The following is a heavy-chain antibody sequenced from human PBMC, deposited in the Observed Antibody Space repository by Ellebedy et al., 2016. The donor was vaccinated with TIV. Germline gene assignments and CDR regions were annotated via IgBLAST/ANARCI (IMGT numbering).Heavy chain of an antibody. J-gene: IGHJ5*02. Sequence: ASVKVSCKGSGYRFTGYYMHWVRQAPGQGLEWMGWINPNSGATNYAQKLQGRVTMTTDTSTSTAYMELRSLRSDDTAVYYCARDTGHTAMAEDWFDPWGQGTLVTVSS. V-gene: IGHV1-2*02. D-gene: IGHD5-18*01. CDR1: GYRFTGYY. CDR3: ARDTGHTAMAEDWFDP. CDR2: INPNSGAT.